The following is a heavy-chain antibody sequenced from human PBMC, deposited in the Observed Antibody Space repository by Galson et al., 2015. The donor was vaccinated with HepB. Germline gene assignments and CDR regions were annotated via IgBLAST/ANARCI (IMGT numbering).Heavy chain of an antibody. CDR1: RFTFGDYA. CDR3: AGNNDFWSGSPYFYYYGIDV. D-gene: IGHD3-3*01. J-gene: IGHJ6*02. V-gene: IGHV3-49*03. CDR2: IRSKAYGGTT. Sequence: LRLSCAVSRFTFGDYAMSWFRQAPGKGLQWVGFIRSKAYGGTTEYAASVKGRFIISRDDSKRIAYLQMNSLKTEDTAVYYCAGNNDFWSGSPYFYYYGIDVWGQGTTVTVSS.